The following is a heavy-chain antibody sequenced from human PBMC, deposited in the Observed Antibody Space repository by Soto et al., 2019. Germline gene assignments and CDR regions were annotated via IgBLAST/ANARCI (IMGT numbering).Heavy chain of an antibody. J-gene: IGHJ3*02. D-gene: IGHD3-22*01. V-gene: IGHV1-69*06. Sequence: SVKVSCKASGGTFSSYAISWVRQAPGQGLEWMGGIIPIFGTANYAQKFQGRVTITADKSTSTAYMELSSLRSEDTAVYYCASISPYYYDSSGYLFPRQDAFDIWGQGTMVTVSS. CDR3: ASISPYYYDSSGYLFPRQDAFDI. CDR1: GGTFSSYA. CDR2: IIPIFGTA.